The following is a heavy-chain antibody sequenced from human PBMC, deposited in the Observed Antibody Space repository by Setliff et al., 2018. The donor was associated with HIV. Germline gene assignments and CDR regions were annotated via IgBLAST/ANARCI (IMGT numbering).Heavy chain of an antibody. D-gene: IGHD2-8*02. CDR1: GFTFRSYE. Sequence: GGSLRLSCAASGFTFRSYEMNWVRQAPGKGLEWVSHIGSSGNTINYADSVEGRFTVSRDNDKNSLYLQMNSLRAEDTAVYYCATLDLGDIVLGNPRLFYFQHWGQGTLVTVSS. J-gene: IGHJ1*01. CDR3: ATLDLGDIVLGNPRLFYFQH. CDR2: IGSSGNTI. V-gene: IGHV3-48*03.